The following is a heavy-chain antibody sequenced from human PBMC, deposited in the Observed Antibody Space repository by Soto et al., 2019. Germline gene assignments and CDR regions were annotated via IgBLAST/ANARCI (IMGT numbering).Heavy chain of an antibody. D-gene: IGHD2-2*01. CDR2: IYPGDSDT. V-gene: IGHV5-51*01. CDR3: ARGGYCSSSSCYLANWFDP. J-gene: IGHJ5*02. Sequence: GESLKISCKGSGYSFTSYWIGWVRQMPGKGLEWMGIIYPGDSDTRYSPSFQGQVTISAEKSVSTAYLQWSSLKASDTAMYYCARGGYCSSSSCYLANWFDPWGQGTLVTVSS. CDR1: GYSFTSYW.